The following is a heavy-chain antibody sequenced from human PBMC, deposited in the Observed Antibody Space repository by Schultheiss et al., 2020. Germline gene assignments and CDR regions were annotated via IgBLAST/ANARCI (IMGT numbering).Heavy chain of an antibody. J-gene: IGHJ6*02. V-gene: IGHV3-30*18. CDR3: AKGCVESSYYYYGMDV. Sequence: GESLKISCAASGFTFSSYGMHWVRQAPGKGLEWVAVISYDGSNKYYADSVKGRFTISRDNSKNTLYLQMNSLRAEDTAVYYCAKGCVESSYYYYGMDVWGQGTTVTVSS. CDR1: GFTFSSYG. CDR2: ISYDGSNK.